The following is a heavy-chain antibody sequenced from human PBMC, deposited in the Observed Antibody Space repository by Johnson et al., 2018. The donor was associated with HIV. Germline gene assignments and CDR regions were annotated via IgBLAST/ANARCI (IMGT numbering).Heavy chain of an antibody. J-gene: IGHJ3*02. CDR2: LYSGGST. V-gene: IGHV3-66*01. CDR1: GFTVSSNY. D-gene: IGHD3-22*01. Sequence: VQLVESGGGLVQPGGSLRLSCAASGFTVSSNYMNWVRQAPGKGLEWVSVLYSGGSTYYADFVKDRFIISRDNAKNSLYLQMNSLRAADTALYYCARETHYYDSSGYYVDAFDIWGQGTMVTVSS. CDR3: ARETHYYDSSGYYVDAFDI.